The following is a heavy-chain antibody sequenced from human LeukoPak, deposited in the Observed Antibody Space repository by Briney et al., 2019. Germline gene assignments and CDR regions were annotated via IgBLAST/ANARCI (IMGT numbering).Heavy chain of an antibody. D-gene: IGHD2-2*01. CDR2: IYYTGST. CDR1: GGSISSYY. J-gene: IGHJ4*02. Sequence: PSETLSLTCTVSGGSISSYYWCWIRQPPGKGLEWIGYIYYTGSTNYNPSLKSRVTISVDTSKNQFSLKLSSVTAADTAVYYCARGMLLDCSSTSCYVHPHGGFDYWGQGTLVTVSS. CDR3: ARGMLLDCSSTSCYVHPHGGFDY. V-gene: IGHV4-59*01.